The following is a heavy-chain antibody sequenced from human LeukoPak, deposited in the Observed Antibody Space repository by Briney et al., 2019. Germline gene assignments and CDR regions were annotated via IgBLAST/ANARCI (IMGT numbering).Heavy chain of an antibody. D-gene: IGHD3-10*01. Sequence: GGSLRHSCAASGFTFSSYAMSWVRQAPGKGLEWVSAISGSGGSTYYADSVKGRFTISRDNSKNTLYLQMNSLRAEDTAVYYCAKEVYYYGSGSYYNAIDYWGQGTLVTVSS. CDR2: ISGSGGST. CDR1: GFTFSSYA. J-gene: IGHJ4*02. CDR3: AKEVYYYGSGSYYNAIDY. V-gene: IGHV3-23*01.